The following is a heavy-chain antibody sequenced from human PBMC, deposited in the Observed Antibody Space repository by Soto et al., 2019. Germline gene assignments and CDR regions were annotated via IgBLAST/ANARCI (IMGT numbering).Heavy chain of an antibody. D-gene: IGHD3-10*01. Sequence: SETLSLTCAVYGGSFSGYYWSWIRQPPGKGLEWIGEINHSGSTNYNPSLKSRVTISVDTSKNQFSLKLSSVTAADTAVYYCARGRYYYGSGSYPNWFDPWGQGTLVTAPQ. CDR3: ARGRYYYGSGSYPNWFDP. V-gene: IGHV4-34*01. J-gene: IGHJ5*02. CDR1: GGSFSGYY. CDR2: INHSGST.